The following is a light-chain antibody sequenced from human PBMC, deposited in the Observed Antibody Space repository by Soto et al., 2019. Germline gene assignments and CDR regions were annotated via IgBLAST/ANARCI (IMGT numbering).Light chain of an antibody. CDR1: QSVAKSY. V-gene: IGKV3-20*01. CDR3: LQYARSPLT. J-gene: IGKJ4*01. Sequence: ETVLTQSPGTLSLSPGERATLSCRASQSVAKSYLAWYQHKPGQGPRLLIADASTRAPGIPDRFSGSGSGTDFTLTISRLEPEDFAMYYCLQYARSPLTFGGGTKVEI. CDR2: DAS.